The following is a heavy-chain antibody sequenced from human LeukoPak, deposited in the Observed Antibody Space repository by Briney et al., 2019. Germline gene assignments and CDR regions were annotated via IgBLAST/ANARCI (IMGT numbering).Heavy chain of an antibody. CDR2: IRCDGSNK. D-gene: IGHD3-3*01. CDR1: GFTFSSYG. J-gene: IGHJ5*02. V-gene: IGHV3-30*02. CDR3: AKDATIFGVVHNWFDP. Sequence: GGSLRLSCAASGFTFSSYGMHWVRQAPGKGLEWVAFIRCDGSNKYYADSVKGRFTISGDNSKNTLYLQMNSLRAEDTAVYYCAKDATIFGVVHNWFDPWGQGTLVTVSS.